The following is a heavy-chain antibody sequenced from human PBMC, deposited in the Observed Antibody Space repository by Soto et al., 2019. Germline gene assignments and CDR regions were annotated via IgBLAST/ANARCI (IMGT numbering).Heavy chain of an antibody. CDR1: GFTFNNYA. V-gene: IGHV3-23*01. CDR3: AKDALGDYFYYGMDV. J-gene: IGHJ6*02. Sequence: EVQLLESGGGLVQPGGSLRLSCAVSGFTFNNYAMNWVRQAPGKGLEWVSSISDSGGRTYYADSVKGRFTISRDNSKNTLYLQMNSLRAEDTAIYYCAKDALGDYFYYGMDVWGQGTTVTVSS. CDR2: ISDSGGRT.